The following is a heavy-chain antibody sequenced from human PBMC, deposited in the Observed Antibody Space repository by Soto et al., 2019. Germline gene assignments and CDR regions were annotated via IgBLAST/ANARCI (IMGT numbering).Heavy chain of an antibody. CDR1: GGSISSGGYS. J-gene: IGHJ6*02. V-gene: IGHV3-74*01. CDR3: ARGRLYGMDV. Sequence: ETLSLTCAVSGGSISSGGYSWSWVRQAPGKGLVWVSRINGDGSTTNYADSVKGRFTISRDNAKNTLYLQMNSLRADDTAVYYCARGRLYGMDVWGQGTTVTVSS. CDR2: INGDGSTT.